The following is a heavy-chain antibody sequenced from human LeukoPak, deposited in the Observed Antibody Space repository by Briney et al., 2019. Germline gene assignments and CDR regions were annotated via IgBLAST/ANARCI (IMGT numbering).Heavy chain of an antibody. V-gene: IGHV1-8*01. D-gene: IGHD3-3*01. CDR2: MNPNSGNT. Sequence: ASVKVSCKASGYTFTSYDINWVRQATGQGLEWMGWMNPNSGNTGYAQKFRGRVTMTRNTSISTAYMELSSLRSEDTAVYYCARKLRFLEWPFDYWGQGTLVTVSS. CDR1: GYTFTSYD. J-gene: IGHJ4*02. CDR3: ARKLRFLEWPFDY.